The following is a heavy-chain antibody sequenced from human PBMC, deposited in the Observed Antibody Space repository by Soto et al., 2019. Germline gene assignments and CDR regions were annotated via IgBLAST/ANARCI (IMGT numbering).Heavy chain of an antibody. D-gene: IGHD7-27*01. J-gene: IGHJ4*02. CDR1: GFTFSRYW. V-gene: IGHV3-7*03. CDR3: ARVPRDNWGSYFDY. Sequence: LRLSCAASGFTFSRYWMTWVRQAPGKGLEWVANIKQDGSEKYYVDSVKGRFTISRDNAKNSLYLQVNSLRADDTAVYYCARVPRDNWGSYFDYWGQGTLVTVSS. CDR2: IKQDGSEK.